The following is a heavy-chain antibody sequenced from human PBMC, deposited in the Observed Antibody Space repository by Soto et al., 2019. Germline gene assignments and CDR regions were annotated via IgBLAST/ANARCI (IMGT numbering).Heavy chain of an antibody. Sequence: QSGGSLRLSCAASGFTFSSYEMNWVRQAPGKGLEWVSYISSSGSTIYYADSVKGRFTISRDNAKNSLYLQMNSLRAEDTAVYYCARTPFLYGDYVGWFDPWGQGTLVTVSS. V-gene: IGHV3-48*03. J-gene: IGHJ5*02. CDR1: GFTFSSYE. CDR3: ARTPFLYGDYVGWFDP. D-gene: IGHD4-17*01. CDR2: ISSSGSTI.